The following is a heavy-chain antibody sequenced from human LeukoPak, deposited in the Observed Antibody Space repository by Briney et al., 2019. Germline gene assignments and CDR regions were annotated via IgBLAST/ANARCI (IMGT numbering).Heavy chain of an antibody. V-gene: IGHV4-59*01. D-gene: IGHD3-16*01. CDR3: ATSYYDYDRWDY. CDR2: IYYSGTT. CDR1: GDSISSYY. J-gene: IGHJ4*02. Sequence: SETLSLTCSVSGDSISSYYWSWIRQPPGKGLEWIGYIYYSGTTKYNPSLESRVTISVDTSKSQFPLKVNSVTSADTAIYYCATSYYDYDRWDYWGQGALVTVSS.